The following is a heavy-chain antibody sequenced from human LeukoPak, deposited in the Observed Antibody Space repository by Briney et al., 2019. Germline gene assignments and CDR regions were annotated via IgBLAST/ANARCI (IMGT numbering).Heavy chain of an antibody. CDR2: ISSDGSIT. Sequence: PGGSLRLSCAASGFTFSTYWMHWVRQAPGKGLVWVSRISSDGSITGYADSVKGRFTISRDNAKNSLYLQMKSLRVEDTAVYYCARDRQDYGDSEGFDYWGQGTLVTVSS. CDR1: GFTFSTYW. D-gene: IGHD4-17*01. J-gene: IGHJ4*02. V-gene: IGHV3-74*01. CDR3: ARDRQDYGDSEGFDY.